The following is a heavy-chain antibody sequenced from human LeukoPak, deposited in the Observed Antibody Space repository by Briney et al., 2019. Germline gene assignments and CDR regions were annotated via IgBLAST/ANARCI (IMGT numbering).Heavy chain of an antibody. V-gene: IGHV1-2*02. D-gene: IGHD1-14*01. CDR2: INPNSGGT. CDR3: ARTGTAARFSCFDY. CDR1: GYTFTGYC. Sequence: ASVKVSCKASGYTFTGYCMHWVRQAPGQGLEWMGWINPNSGGTNYAQKFQGRVTMTRDTSISTAYMELSRLRSDDTAVYYCARTGTAARFSCFDYWGQGTLVTVSS. J-gene: IGHJ4*02.